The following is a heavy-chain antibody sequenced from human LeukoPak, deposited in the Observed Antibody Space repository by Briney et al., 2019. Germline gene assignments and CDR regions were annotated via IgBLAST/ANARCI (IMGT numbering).Heavy chain of an antibody. D-gene: IGHD3-3*01. J-gene: IGHJ4*02. Sequence: SETLSLTCTVSGGSISSYYWSWIRQPPGKGLEWIGYIYYSGSTNYNPSLKSRVTISVDTSKNQFSLKLSFVTAADTAVYYCARGTYYDRLDYWGQGTLVTVSS. CDR1: GGSISSYY. V-gene: IGHV4-59*01. CDR2: IYYSGST. CDR3: ARGTYYDRLDY.